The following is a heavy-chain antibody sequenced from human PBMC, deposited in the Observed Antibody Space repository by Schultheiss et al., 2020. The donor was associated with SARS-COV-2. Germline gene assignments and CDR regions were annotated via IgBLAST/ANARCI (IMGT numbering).Heavy chain of an antibody. CDR3: ARKVGTRMPDSYGMGTFDI. D-gene: IGHD1-26*01. J-gene: IGHJ3*02. CDR2: IWYDGSNK. V-gene: IGHV3-33*08. Sequence: GGSLRLSCAASGFTFSSYGMHWVRQAPGKGLEWVAVIWYDGSNKYYADSVKGRFTISRDNAKNSLYLQMNSLRAEDTALYYCARKVGTRMPDSYGMGTFDIWGQGTMVTVSS. CDR1: GFTFSSYG.